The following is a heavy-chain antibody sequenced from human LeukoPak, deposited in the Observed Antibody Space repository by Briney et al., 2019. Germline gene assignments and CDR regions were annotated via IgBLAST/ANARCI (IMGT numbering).Heavy chain of an antibody. CDR2: IYYSGST. D-gene: IGHD4-17*01. Sequence: PSETLSLTCTVCGGSISSYYWSWIRQPPGKGLEWLGYIYYSGSTNYNPSLKSRVTISVGTSKIQFSLKLSSVPAADTAVYYCAKGGVYGDYVGDWFDPWGQGTLVTVSS. J-gene: IGHJ5*02. CDR3: AKGGVYGDYVGDWFDP. CDR1: GGSISSYY. V-gene: IGHV4-59*13.